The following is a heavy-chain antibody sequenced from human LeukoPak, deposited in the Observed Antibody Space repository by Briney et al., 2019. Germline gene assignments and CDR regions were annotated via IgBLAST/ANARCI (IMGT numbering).Heavy chain of an antibody. CDR2: IYTSGST. V-gene: IGHV4-4*07. Sequence: SETLSLTCTVPGGSISTYYWSWIRQPAGKGLEWIGRIYTSGSTNYNPSLKSRVTMSVDTSKNQFSLKLSSVTAADTAVYYCARMNSSGWPYFFDYWGQGTLVTVSS. J-gene: IGHJ4*02. CDR1: GGSISTYY. D-gene: IGHD6-19*01. CDR3: ARMNSSGWPYFFDY.